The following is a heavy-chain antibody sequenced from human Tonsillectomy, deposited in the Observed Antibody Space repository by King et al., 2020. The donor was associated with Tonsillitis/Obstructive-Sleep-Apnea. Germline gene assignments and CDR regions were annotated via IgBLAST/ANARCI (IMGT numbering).Heavy chain of an antibody. CDR1: GGSISSSYYF. CDR2: MYYSGST. V-gene: IGHV4-39*01. Sequence: LQLQESGPGLVKPSETLSLTCTVSGGSISSSYYFWGWIRQPPGKGLEWIGTMYYSGSTYYNPSLKSRVTISVDKSKNHFSLSLTSVTAADTAVYYCARRPDCSSASCYDYYGMDVWGQGTTVIVFS. J-gene: IGHJ6*02. D-gene: IGHD2-2*01. CDR3: ARRPDCSSASCYDYYGMDV.